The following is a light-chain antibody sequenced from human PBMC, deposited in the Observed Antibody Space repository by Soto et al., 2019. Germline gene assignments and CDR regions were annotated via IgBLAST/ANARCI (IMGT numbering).Light chain of an antibody. V-gene: IGKV3-20*01. CDR2: GAS. Sequence: EVVLTQSPGTLSLSPGERATLSCRASQSVSSSHLAWYQQKPGQAPRLLISGASSRATGIPDRFTGSGSGTDFTLIISRLEPEDFAVYYCQQYGSSPRTFGQGTKVDIK. J-gene: IGKJ1*01. CDR1: QSVSSSH. CDR3: QQYGSSPRT.